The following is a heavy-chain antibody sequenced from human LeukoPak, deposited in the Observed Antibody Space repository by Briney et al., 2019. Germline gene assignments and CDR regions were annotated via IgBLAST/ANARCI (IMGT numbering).Heavy chain of an antibody. CDR3: ARVKVDYAWGSYRFPLDY. Sequence: SETLSLTCAVYGGSFSGYYWSWIRQPPGKGLEWIGEINHSGSTNYNPSLKSRVTISVDTSKNQFSLKLSSVTAADTAVYYCARVKVDYAWGSYRFPLDYWGQGTLVTVSS. J-gene: IGHJ4*02. V-gene: IGHV4-34*01. CDR1: GGSFSGYY. D-gene: IGHD3-16*02. CDR2: INHSGST.